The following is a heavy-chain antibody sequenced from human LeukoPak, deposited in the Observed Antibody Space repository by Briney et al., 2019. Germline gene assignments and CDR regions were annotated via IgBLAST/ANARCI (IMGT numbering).Heavy chain of an antibody. D-gene: IGHD3-10*01. J-gene: IGHJ4*02. V-gene: IGHV1-2*02. CDR2: INPDSGGT. CDR3: ARAYFGYVSGSTFDY. Sequence: ASVKVSCKASGYTFTAYFMHWVRQAPGQGLEWMGWINPDSGGTSYAQKFQGRITMTRDTSISTAYMELSGLRSDDTAVYYCARAYFGYVSGSTFDYWGQGTLVTVSS. CDR1: GYTFTAYF.